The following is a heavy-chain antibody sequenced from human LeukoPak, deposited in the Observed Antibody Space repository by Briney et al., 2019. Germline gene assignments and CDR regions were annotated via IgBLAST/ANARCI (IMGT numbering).Heavy chain of an antibody. Sequence: GGSLRLSCAASGFTFSGSHMHWVRQASGKGLEWVGRIRSKANSYATAYAAAVKGRFTISRDDSKNTLYLQMNSLKTEDTAVYYCTTLAARRYFDYWGQGTLVAVSS. CDR1: GFTFSGSH. CDR2: IRSKANSYAT. V-gene: IGHV3-73*01. J-gene: IGHJ4*02. D-gene: IGHD6-6*01. CDR3: TTLAARRYFDY.